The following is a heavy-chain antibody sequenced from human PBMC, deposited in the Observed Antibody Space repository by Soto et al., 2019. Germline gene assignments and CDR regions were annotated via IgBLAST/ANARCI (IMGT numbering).Heavy chain of an antibody. CDR1: GFTFSSYS. V-gene: IGHV3-21*01. Sequence: RRLSCAASGFTFSSYSMNWVRQAPGKGLEWVSSISSSSSYIYYADSVKGRFTISRDNAKNSLYLQMNSLRAEDTAVYYCARVALPKIIVATYDAFDIWGQGTMVTVSS. D-gene: IGHD5-12*01. CDR2: ISSSSSYI. J-gene: IGHJ3*02. CDR3: ARVALPKIIVATYDAFDI.